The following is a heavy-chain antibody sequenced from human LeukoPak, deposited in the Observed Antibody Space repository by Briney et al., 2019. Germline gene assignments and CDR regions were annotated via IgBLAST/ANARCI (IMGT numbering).Heavy chain of an antibody. CDR2: IAYSGTT. Sequence: PSQTLSLTCTVSGGSISSGDYYWSWIRQLPGKGLEWIGHIAYSGTTYYNPSLKSRLSITVGTSKNQFSLKLSSVTVADTAVYYCARDGGWCGTESRDYGMDVWGQGTSVTVSS. J-gene: IGHJ6*02. CDR1: GGSISSGDYY. V-gene: IGHV4-31*03. D-gene: IGHD4/OR15-4a*01. CDR3: ARDGGWCGTESRDYGMDV.